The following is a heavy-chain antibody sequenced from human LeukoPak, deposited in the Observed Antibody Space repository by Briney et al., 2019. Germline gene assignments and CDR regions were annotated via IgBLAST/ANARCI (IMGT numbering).Heavy chain of an antibody. V-gene: IGHV4-59*01. CDR2: IYYSGST. Sequence: SGTLSLTCPVSGGSISRYYWSWIRQPPGKGLEWMGYIYYSGSTNYNPPPRRRVTISVHTSKNQFSLQLRSVTAADTAVYYCARVDVGYCSGGSCYDAFDIWGQGTMVTVSS. CDR1: GGSISRYY. CDR3: ARVDVGYCSGGSCYDAFDI. J-gene: IGHJ3*02. D-gene: IGHD2-15*01.